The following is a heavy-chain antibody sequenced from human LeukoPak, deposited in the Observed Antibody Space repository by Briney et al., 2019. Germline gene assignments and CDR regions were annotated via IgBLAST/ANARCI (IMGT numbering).Heavy chain of an antibody. V-gene: IGHV3-7*04. Sequence: PGGSLRLSCAASGFPFSSYWMAWVRQAPGKGLEWVATITLDGSDSYYVDSVKGRSTVSRDNAKNSLYLQMNSLRAEDTAVFYCTTENWYVFENWGQGSLVTVSS. CDR2: ITLDGSDS. J-gene: IGHJ4*02. CDR3: TTENWYVFEN. D-gene: IGHD1-1*01. CDR1: GFPFSSYW.